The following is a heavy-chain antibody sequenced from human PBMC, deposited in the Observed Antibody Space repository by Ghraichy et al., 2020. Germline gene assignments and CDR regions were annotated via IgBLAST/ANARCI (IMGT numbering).Heavy chain of an antibody. D-gene: IGHD4-17*01. CDR3: ASKLWAEGDYDYYYSGMDV. CDR2: IIPIFGTA. V-gene: IGHV1-69*13. CDR1: GGTFSSYA. Sequence: SVKVSCKASGGTFSSYAISWVRQAPGQGLEWMGGIIPIFGTANYAQKFQGRVTITADESTSTAYMELSSLLSEDPAVYYGASKLWAEGDYDYYYSGMDVWGQGTTVTVSS. J-gene: IGHJ6*02.